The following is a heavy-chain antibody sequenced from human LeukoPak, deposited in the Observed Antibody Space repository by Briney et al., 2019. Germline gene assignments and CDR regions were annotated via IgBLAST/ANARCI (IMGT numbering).Heavy chain of an antibody. CDR2: IYNTGST. V-gene: IGHV4-59*08. D-gene: IGHD2-8*01. CDR3: ARLKAGGNVYYFDY. J-gene: IGHJ4*02. CDR1: GDSVKNFF. Sequence: SETLSLTCSVSGDSVKNFFWSWIRQPPGKGLEWIAYIYNTGSTTYAPSLQSRVTLSIDSSTNQFSLRLSSVTAADTGVYFCARLKAGGNVYYFDYWGQGAWVTVSS.